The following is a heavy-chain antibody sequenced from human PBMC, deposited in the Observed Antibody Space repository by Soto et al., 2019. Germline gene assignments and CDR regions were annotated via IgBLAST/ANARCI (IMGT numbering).Heavy chain of an antibody. Sequence: QEQVVQSGPAMKEPGSSVKVSCRASGIMSSGYGFSWVRQGPGQGLEWVGRINPTLDSTQYAQNLQGRVSITVDKSTDTAYLEVTSLRLEDTAIYFCATMKRARLDSWGRGTVVTVSS. J-gene: IGHJ4*02. CDR2: INPTLDST. D-gene: IGHD6-25*01. CDR3: ATMKRARLDS. CDR1: GIMSSGYG. V-gene: IGHV1-69*09.